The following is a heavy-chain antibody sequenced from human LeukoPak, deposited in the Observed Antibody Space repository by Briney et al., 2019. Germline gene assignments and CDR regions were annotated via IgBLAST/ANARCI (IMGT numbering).Heavy chain of an antibody. CDR3: ARSIAAIIARDNWFDP. CDR1: GLAFSSYS. Sequence: GGSLRLSCVASGLAFSSYSMHWVRQAPGKGLEWVGVISYDGSDEYYTDSVKGRFTISRDNSKNTVYLQMNSLRSDDTAVYYCARSIAAIIARDNWFDPWGQGTLVTVSS. V-gene: IGHV3-30*04. J-gene: IGHJ5*02. CDR2: ISYDGSDE. D-gene: IGHD6-13*01.